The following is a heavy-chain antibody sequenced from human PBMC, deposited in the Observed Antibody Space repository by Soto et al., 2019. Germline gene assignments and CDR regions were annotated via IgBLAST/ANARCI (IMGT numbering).Heavy chain of an antibody. J-gene: IGHJ4*02. Sequence: SETRSLTCTASAGSISSYYWPGIPQPPGKGLEWIGYIYYSGRTNYNPSRQSRVTISVDTSKNQFSLNLSSVTAADTAVYYCARNLKRGYSYGPFDYWGQGTLVTVSS. D-gene: IGHD5-18*01. V-gene: IGHV4-59*01. CDR2: IYYSGRT. CDR3: ARNLKRGYSYGPFDY. CDR1: AGSISSYY.